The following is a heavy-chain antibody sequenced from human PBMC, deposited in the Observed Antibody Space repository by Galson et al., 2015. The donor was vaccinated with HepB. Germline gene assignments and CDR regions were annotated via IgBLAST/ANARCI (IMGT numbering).Heavy chain of an antibody. CDR3: AKDPGYSDYGGNWLDP. D-gene: IGHD4-23*01. CDR1: GFTFSSYG. V-gene: IGHV3-30*18. CDR2: ISYAGTNK. J-gene: IGHJ5*02. Sequence: SLRLSCAASGFTFSSYGMHWVRQAPGEGLEWVAVISYAGTNKYYADSVKGRFTISKDNSKNTLYLQMNSLRAEDTAVYYCAKDPGYSDYGGNWLDPWGQGTLVTVSS.